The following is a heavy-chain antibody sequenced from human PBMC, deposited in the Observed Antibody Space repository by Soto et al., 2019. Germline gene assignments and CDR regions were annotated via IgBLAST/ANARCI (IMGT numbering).Heavy chain of an antibody. J-gene: IGHJ4*02. CDR1: GFTFSSYA. Sequence: GGSLRLSCAASGFTFSSYAMHWVRQAPGKGLEWVAVISYDGSNKYYADSVKGRFTISRDNSKNTLYLQMNSLRAEDTAVYYCAKDSSGWYSEHYFDYWGQGTLVTVSS. CDR3: AKDSSGWYSEHYFDY. D-gene: IGHD6-19*01. V-gene: IGHV3-30-3*01. CDR2: ISYDGSNK.